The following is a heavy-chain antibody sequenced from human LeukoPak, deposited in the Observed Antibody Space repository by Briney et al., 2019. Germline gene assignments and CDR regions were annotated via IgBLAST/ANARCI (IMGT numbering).Heavy chain of an antibody. Sequence: SETLSLTCTVSGGSISSYYWSWIRQPPGKGLEWIGYIYYSGSTNYNPSLKSRVTISVDTSKNQFSLKLSSMTAADTAVYYCARALRRNIGSGWYRLDYWGQGTLVTVSS. J-gene: IGHJ4*02. CDR3: ARALRRNIGSGWYRLDY. CDR1: GGSISSYY. D-gene: IGHD6-19*01. V-gene: IGHV4-59*01. CDR2: IYYSGST.